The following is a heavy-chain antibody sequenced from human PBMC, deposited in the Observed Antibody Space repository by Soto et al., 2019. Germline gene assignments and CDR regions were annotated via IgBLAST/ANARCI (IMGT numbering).Heavy chain of an antibody. CDR2: VYSDGNT. J-gene: IGHJ4*02. D-gene: IGHD3-16*01. CDR1: GGSVRDYS. Sequence: VQLQQSGPRLVKPSETLSLTCTISGGSVRDYSLGWTRQPAGKGLEWIGRVYSDGNTKYNPSLKSRVTMSVDTARNQFSLKLTSVTAADAAMYYCAREGADGSPFWGQGTLVTVSS. CDR3: AREGADGSPF. V-gene: IGHV4-4*07.